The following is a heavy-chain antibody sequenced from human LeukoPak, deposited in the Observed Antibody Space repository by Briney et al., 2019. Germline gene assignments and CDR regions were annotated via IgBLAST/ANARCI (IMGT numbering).Heavy chain of an antibody. CDR1: GFTFSSYA. Sequence: GGSLRLPCAASGFTFSSYAVSWVRQAPGKGLEWVSAISGSGGSTYYADSVKGRFTISRDNSKNTLYLQMNSLRAEDTAVYYCAKDLYYYGSGSYYNAPFDYWGQGTLVTVSS. D-gene: IGHD3-10*01. CDR2: ISGSGGST. V-gene: IGHV3-23*01. J-gene: IGHJ4*02. CDR3: AKDLYYYGSGSYYNAPFDY.